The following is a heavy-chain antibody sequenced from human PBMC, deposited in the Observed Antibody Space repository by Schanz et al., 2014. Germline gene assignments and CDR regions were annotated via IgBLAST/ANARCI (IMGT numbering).Heavy chain of an antibody. Sequence: EVQLAESGGGLVQPGGSLRLSCAASGFTFRGYAMSWVRQAPGRGLEWVSIISGSGGNTYYADAVRGRFTISRDNSKTTVYLQMNSLRAEDTAVYYCAKAADWPVTRFDPWGQGTLVTVSS. V-gene: IGHV3-23*04. CDR1: GFTFRGYA. D-gene: IGHD3-9*01. CDR2: ISGSGGNT. CDR3: AKAADWPVTRFDP. J-gene: IGHJ5*02.